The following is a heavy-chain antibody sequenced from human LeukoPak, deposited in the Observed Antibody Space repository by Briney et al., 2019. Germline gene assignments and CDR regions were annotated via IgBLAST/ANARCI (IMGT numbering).Heavy chain of an antibody. D-gene: IGHD3-3*01. Sequence: ASVKVSCKASGYTFTGYYMHWVRQAPGQGLEWMGWINPNSGGTNYAQKFQGRVTMTRDTSISTAYMELSRLRSDDTAVYYCAITLRFLEWLLYGPFDYWGQGTLVTVSS. J-gene: IGHJ4*02. CDR2: INPNSGGT. CDR3: AITLRFLEWLLYGPFDY. CDR1: GYTFTGYY. V-gene: IGHV1-2*02.